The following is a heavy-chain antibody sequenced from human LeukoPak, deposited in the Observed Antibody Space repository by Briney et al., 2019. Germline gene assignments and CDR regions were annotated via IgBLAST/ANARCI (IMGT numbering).Heavy chain of an antibody. CDR3: ASYDILTGYT. Sequence: SETLSLTCTVSGGSIRSYYWTWIRQPPGKGLEWIGYMYYTGSTKYNPSLKSRVSISVDTSKNQFSLTLTSVTAADTAVYYCASYDILTGYTWGQGTLVTVSS. CDR1: GGSIRSYY. V-gene: IGHV4-59*01. J-gene: IGHJ5*02. CDR2: MYYTGST. D-gene: IGHD3-9*01.